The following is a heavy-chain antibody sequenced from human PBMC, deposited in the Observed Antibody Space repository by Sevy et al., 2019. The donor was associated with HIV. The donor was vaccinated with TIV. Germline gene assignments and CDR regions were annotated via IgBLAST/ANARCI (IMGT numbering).Heavy chain of an antibody. Sequence: ASVKVSCKASGYTFTSYGISWVRQAPGQGLEWMGWISAYNGNTNYAQKLQGRVTMTTDTSTSTAYMELRSLRSDDTAVYYCAREDLSSWYYYYYGMDVWGQRTTVTVSS. J-gene: IGHJ6*02. D-gene: IGHD6-13*01. CDR3: AREDLSSWYYYYYGMDV. V-gene: IGHV1-18*01. CDR1: GYTFTSYG. CDR2: ISAYNGNT.